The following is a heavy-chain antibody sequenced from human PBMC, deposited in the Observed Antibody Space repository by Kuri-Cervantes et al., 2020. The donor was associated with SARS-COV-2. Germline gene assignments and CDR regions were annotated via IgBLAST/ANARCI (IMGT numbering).Heavy chain of an antibody. J-gene: IGHJ3*02. CDR3: AREGDIVVVHDAFDT. CDR2: ISWDGGST. CDR1: GFTFDDYT. D-gene: IGHD2-2*01. V-gene: IGHV3-43*01. Sequence: GGSLRLSCAASGFTFDDYTMHWIRQAPGKGLEWVSLISWDGGSTYYADSVKGRFTISRDNAKNSLYLQMNSLRAEDTALYYCAREGDIVVVHDAFDTWGQGTMVTVSS.